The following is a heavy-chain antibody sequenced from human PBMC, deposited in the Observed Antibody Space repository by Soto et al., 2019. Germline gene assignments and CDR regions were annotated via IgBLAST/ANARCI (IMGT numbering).Heavy chain of an antibody. CDR2: ISGNGGTT. V-gene: IGHV3-23*01. J-gene: IGHJ4*02. Sequence: EVQLLESGGNLLQPGGSLRLSCSASGFTFSSYAMTWGRQAPGKGLEWVSGISGNGGTTYYADSVKGRFTVSRDNSKNTLYLQLNSLRAEDTAIYYCAKISSGQTVKGYSDYWGQGTLVTVSS. CDR1: GFTFSSYA. D-gene: IGHD5-12*01. CDR3: AKISSGQTVKGYSDY.